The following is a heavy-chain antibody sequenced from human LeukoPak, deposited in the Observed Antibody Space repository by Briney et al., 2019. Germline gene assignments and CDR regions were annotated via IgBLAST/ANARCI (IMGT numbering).Heavy chain of an antibody. J-gene: IGHJ3*01. V-gene: IGHV3-11*04. CDR1: GSTFSDYY. CDR2: ISSSGSAI. CDR3: ARDLDVVVGPAHYDALDL. D-gene: IGHD2-15*01. Sequence: GGSLRLSCAASGSTFSDYYINWISQAPGKGLEWVSSISSSGSAIFYADSVRGRFTISRDNAKNSLFLQMNSLRAEDTAVYYCARDLDVVVGPAHYDALDLWGQGTTVTVS.